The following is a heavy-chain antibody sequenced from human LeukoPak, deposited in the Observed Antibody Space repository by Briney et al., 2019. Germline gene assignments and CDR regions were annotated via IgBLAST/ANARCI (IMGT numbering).Heavy chain of an antibody. V-gene: IGHV3-23*01. CDR1: GFTFSSYA. CDR2: ITTSGGST. CDR3: AKEYGSGSYYYDY. Sequence: GGSLRLSCAASGFTFSSYALTWVRQAPGKGLEWVSAITTSGGSTHYADSVKGRFTISRDNSKNTLYLQMNSLRAEDTAVYYCAKEYGSGSYYYDYWGQGTLATVSS. J-gene: IGHJ4*02. D-gene: IGHD3-10*01.